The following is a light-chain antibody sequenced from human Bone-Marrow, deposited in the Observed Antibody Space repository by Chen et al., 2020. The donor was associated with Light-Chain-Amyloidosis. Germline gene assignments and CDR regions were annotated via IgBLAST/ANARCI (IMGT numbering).Light chain of an antibody. Sequence: SYVLTRPSSVSVAPGQTATIACGGNTIGATSVHWYQQTPGQAPLLVVYDASDRPSGIPERLSGSISGNTATLTIRGGEAGDEADYYCQVWDRSSDRPVFGGGTKLTVL. CDR3: QVWDRSSDRPV. J-gene: IGLJ3*02. CDR1: TIGATS. V-gene: IGLV3-21*02. CDR2: DAS.